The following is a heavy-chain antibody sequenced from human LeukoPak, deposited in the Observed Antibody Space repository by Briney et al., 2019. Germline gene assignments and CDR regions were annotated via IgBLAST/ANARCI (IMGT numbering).Heavy chain of an antibody. CDR2: ISSSGNTI. V-gene: IGHV3-48*03. J-gene: IGHJ4*02. Sequence: GGSLRLSCAASGFTFSSYEMNWVRQAPGRGLEWVSYISSSGNTIYYADSVKGRFTISRDNAKNSLYLQMNNLRAEDTAVYYCVRGAQFAYWGQGTLVTVSS. CDR3: VRGAQFAY. CDR1: GFTFSSYE.